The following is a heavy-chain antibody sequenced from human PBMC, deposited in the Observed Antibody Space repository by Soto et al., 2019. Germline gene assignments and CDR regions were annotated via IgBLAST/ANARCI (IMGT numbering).Heavy chain of an antibody. D-gene: IGHD2-15*01. V-gene: IGHV1-46*01. CDR3: GRDLEVGSL. J-gene: IGHJ4*02. CDR2: INPTGGST. CDR1: GYRFTTYY. Sequence: GASVKVSCKTSGYRFTTYYIHWVRQAPGHGLEWMAIINPTGGSTNYAQKFRGRITLTMDTSTSTVYMELSSLRSEDTAVYYCGRDLEVGSLWSQRSLVIVSS.